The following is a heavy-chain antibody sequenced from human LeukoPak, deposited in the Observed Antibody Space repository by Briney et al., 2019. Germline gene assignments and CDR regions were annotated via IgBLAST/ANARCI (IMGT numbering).Heavy chain of an antibody. CDR2: VYYSGTT. CDR3: ARGYDFWSANFYLDV. Sequence: HPLETLSLTCTVSGASLNSNSYYWGWIRQPPGKGLEWIGSVYYSGTTYYNTSLESRVTISLDRSSDQFSLRLTSVTAADTAVYYCARGYDFWSANFYLDVWGKGTTVTVSS. J-gene: IGHJ6*03. D-gene: IGHD3-3*01. CDR1: GASLNSNSYY. V-gene: IGHV4-39*07.